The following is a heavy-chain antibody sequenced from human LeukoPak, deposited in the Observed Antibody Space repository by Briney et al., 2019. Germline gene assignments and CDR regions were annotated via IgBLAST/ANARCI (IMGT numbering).Heavy chain of an antibody. CDR3: ARERGLGGVPSDY. Sequence: PSETLSLTRTVSGGSISSYYWSWIRQPAGKGLEWIGRIYTSGSTNYNPSLKSRVTISVDKSKNQFSLKLSSVTAADTAVYYCARERGLGGVPSDYWGQGTLVTVSS. J-gene: IGHJ4*02. CDR1: GGSISSYY. D-gene: IGHD3-16*01. V-gene: IGHV4-4*07. CDR2: IYTSGST.